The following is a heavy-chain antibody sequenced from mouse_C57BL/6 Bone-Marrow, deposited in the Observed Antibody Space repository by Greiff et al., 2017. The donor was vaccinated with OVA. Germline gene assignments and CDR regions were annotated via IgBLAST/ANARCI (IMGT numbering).Heavy chain of an antibody. CDR2: INPYNGGT. Sequence: EVKLMESGPVLVKPGASVKMSCKASGYTFTDYYMNWVKQSHGKSLEWIGVINPYNGGTSYNQKFKGKATLTVDKSSSTAYMELNSLTSEDSAVYYCARWLRAYWGQGTLVTVSA. J-gene: IGHJ3*01. CDR1: GYTFTDYY. V-gene: IGHV1-19*01. CDR3: ARWLRAY.